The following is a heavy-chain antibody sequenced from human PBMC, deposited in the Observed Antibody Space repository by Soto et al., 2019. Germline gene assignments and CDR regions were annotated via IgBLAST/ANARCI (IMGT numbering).Heavy chain of an antibody. D-gene: IGHD3-22*01. J-gene: IGHJ4*02. CDR2: IYFRGTT. CDR1: GGSISSGGYS. Sequence: PSEPLSLTCAVSGGSISSGGYSWSWIRQPPGKGLEWIGYIYFRGTTNYNPSLKSRVTMSADTSKNQFSLKLNSVTAADTAVYYCARMNYYDTSGYPFDYWGQGMMVTVSS. CDR3: ARMNYYDTSGYPFDY. V-gene: IGHV4-61*08.